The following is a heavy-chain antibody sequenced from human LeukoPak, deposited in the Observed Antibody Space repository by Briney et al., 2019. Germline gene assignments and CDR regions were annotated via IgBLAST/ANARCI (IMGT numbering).Heavy chain of an antibody. J-gene: IGHJ4*02. CDR3: VIMHPYYDGRGHPVQ. V-gene: IGHV3-23*01. CDR2: ITISGGSA. Sequence: GGSLRLSCAASGFTFSSYAMSWVRRAPGKGLEWVSGITISGGSASYADSVKGRFTISRDNPGNTLFMEMYSLRAEDTAFYYCVIMHPYYDGRGHPVQWGQGTLVTVYS. CDR1: GFTFSSYA. D-gene: IGHD3-22*01.